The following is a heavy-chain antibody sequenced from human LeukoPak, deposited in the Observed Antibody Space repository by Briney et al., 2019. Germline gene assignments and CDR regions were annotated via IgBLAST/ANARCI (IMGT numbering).Heavy chain of an antibody. J-gene: IGHJ4*02. CDR3: ARDSTIFGVVIVYYFDY. Sequence: GASVKVSCKASGYTFTSYGISWVRQAPGQGLEWMGWISAYNGNTNYAQKLQGRVTMTTDTSTSTAYMELRSLRSDDTAVYYCARDSTIFGVVIVYYFDYWGQGTLVTVSS. CDR2: ISAYNGNT. V-gene: IGHV1-18*01. CDR1: GYTFTSYG. D-gene: IGHD3-3*01.